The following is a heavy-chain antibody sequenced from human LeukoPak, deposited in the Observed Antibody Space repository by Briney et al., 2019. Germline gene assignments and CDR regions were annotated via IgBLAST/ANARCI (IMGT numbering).Heavy chain of an antibody. CDR1: GGSISSYY. Sequence: SETLSLTCTVSGGSISSYYWSWIRQPPGKGLEWIGYIYYSGSTNYNPSLKSRVTISVDTSKNQFSLKLCSVTAADTAVYYCAREYGGDAFDIWGQGTMVTVSS. V-gene: IGHV4-59*01. CDR2: IYYSGST. CDR3: AREYGGDAFDI. J-gene: IGHJ3*02. D-gene: IGHD4/OR15-4a*01.